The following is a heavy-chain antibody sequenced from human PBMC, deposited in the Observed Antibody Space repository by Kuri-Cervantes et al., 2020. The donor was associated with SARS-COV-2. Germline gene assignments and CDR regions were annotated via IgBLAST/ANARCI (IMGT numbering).Heavy chain of an antibody. CDR1: GYIFSIYW. CDR2: IYPDDSDT. Sequence: GGSLRLSCKTSGYIFSIYWIGWVRQMPGKGLEWMGIIYPDDSDTRYGPSFQGQVTISADKSISTAYLQWSSLKASDTAMYYCARHVVVPAARPKYYYYYMDVWGKGTTVTVSS. J-gene: IGHJ6*03. CDR3: ARHVVVPAARPKYYYYYMDV. D-gene: IGHD2-2*01. V-gene: IGHV5-51*01.